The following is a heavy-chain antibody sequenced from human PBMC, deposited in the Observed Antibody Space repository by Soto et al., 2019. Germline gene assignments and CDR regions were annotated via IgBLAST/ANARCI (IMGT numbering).Heavy chain of an antibody. V-gene: IGHV3-53*02. J-gene: IGHJ6*02. CDR2: IYSDNNT. Sequence: EVQLVETGGDLIQPGGSLRLSCAASGFTVSSDSMTWVRQAPGKGLEWISIIYSDNNTDYADSVKGRFSISRDTSKNMLYLQINGLSEEETAEYYCSRHYAAMGVWGQGTTVTVSS. CDR1: GFTVSSDS. CDR3: SRHYAAMGV.